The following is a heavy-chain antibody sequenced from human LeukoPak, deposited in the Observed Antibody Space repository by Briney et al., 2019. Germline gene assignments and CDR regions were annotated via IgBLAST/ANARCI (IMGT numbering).Heavy chain of an antibody. Sequence: SETLSLTCTVSGGSISSRSYYWGWIRQPPGKGLEWIGRIYTSGSTNYNPSLKSRVTMSVDTSKNQFSLKLSSVTAADTAVYYCARGPYSSFYYFDYWGQGTLVTVSS. V-gene: IGHV4-61*05. CDR1: GGSISSRSYY. D-gene: IGHD6-6*01. J-gene: IGHJ4*02. CDR3: ARGPYSSFYYFDY. CDR2: IYTSGST.